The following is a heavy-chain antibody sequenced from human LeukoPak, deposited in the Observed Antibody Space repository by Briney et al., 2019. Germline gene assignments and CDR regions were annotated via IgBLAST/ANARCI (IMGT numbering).Heavy chain of an antibody. D-gene: IGHD5-24*01. CDR3: TRLISRGSDYNYVDD. CDR2: IYPADSDT. Sequence: GESLKISWKGSGYRFTNYHIGWVRQMPGKGLELRGIIYPADSDTRYRPTCRGQVTISVDKSINTAYLQWSSMKASDTAMYYCTRLISRGSDYNYVDDWGQGTLITVSS. J-gene: IGHJ4*02. V-gene: IGHV5-51*01. CDR1: GYRFTNYH.